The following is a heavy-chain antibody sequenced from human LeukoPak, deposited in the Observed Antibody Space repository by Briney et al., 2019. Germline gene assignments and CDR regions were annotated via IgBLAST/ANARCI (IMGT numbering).Heavy chain of an antibody. D-gene: IGHD6-13*01. CDR3: AREARRIAAAGRHYFDY. V-gene: IGHV4-39*07. Sequence: SETLSLTCTVSGGSISSSSYYWGWIRQPPGKGLEWIGSIYYSGSTYYNPSLKSRVTISVDTSKNQFSLKLSSVTAADTAVYYCAREARRIAAAGRHYFDYWGQGTLVTVSS. J-gene: IGHJ4*02. CDR1: GGSISSSSYY. CDR2: IYYSGST.